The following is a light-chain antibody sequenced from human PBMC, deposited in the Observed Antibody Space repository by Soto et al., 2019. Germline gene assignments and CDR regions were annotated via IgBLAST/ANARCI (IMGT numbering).Light chain of an antibody. CDR3: QQSFRSPIT. V-gene: IGKV1-39*01. J-gene: IGKJ5*01. CDR1: QSIALS. CDR2: VAF. Sequence: DIQMNQSPSSLSASVGDTVTMTCRASQSIALSVNWYQQKPGKAPKLLIYVAFTLESGVPSRFSGSGSGTEFTLTIRSLQPEDFATYYCQQSFRSPITFGQGTRLE.